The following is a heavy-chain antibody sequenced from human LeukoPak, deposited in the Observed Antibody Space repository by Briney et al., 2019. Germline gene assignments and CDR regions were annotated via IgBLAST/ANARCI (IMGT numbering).Heavy chain of an antibody. V-gene: IGHV3-43D*03. CDR1: GFTFDDYA. CDR2: ISWDGGST. CDR3: LPFEVTR. Sequence: GGSLRLSCAASGFTFDDYAMHWVRQAPGKGLEWVSLISWDGGSTYYADSVKGRFTISRDNSKNSLYLQMNSLRAEDTALYYCLPFEVTRWGQGTLVTVSS. D-gene: IGHD2-21*02. J-gene: IGHJ4*02.